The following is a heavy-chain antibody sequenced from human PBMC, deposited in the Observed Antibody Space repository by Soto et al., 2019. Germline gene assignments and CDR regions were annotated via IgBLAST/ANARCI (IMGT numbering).Heavy chain of an antibody. CDR1: GGSFDCYY. CDR2: IHHSGST. J-gene: IGHJ4*02. D-gene: IGHD3-3*01. V-gene: IGHV4-34*01. Sequence: SETLSLTCALYGGSFDCYYWNWIRQSPGKGLEWIGEIHHSGSTKYNPSLKSRVSLSVDTSTKQFSLKMTSMTAADRGVYYCARGVDSWSGYLFWGQGTPVTVS. CDR3: ARGVDSWSGYLF.